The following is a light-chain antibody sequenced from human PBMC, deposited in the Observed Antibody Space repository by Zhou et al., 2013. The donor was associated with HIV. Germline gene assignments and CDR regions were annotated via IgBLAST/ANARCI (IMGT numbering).Light chain of an antibody. CDR2: KTS. CDR3: QQYNSYPLT. V-gene: IGKV1-5*03. CDR1: ETVGRS. J-gene: IGKJ4*01. Sequence: IQMTQSPSIVSAFPGDRVTITCRANETVGRSLAWYQQKLGKAPTLLIYKTSTLETGVPSRFSGSGSGIDFTLTITGLQPDDLATYFCQQYNSYPLTFGGGTKVQIK.